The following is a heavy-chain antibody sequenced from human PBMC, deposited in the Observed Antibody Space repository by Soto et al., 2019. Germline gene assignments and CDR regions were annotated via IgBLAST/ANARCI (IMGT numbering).Heavy chain of an antibody. D-gene: IGHD3-16*01. V-gene: IGHV3-48*01. CDR2: ISSSSSTI. Sequence: GGSLRLSCAASGFTFSGYGMNWVSQETGKGLEWVSYISSSSSTIYYADFVKGRFTISRDNAKNSLYLQMNSLRAEDTAVYYCARVPYYYDYTRPLENYYYYMDVWGKGTTVTVSS. J-gene: IGHJ6*03. CDR1: GFTFSGYG. CDR3: ARVPYYYDYTRPLENYYYYMDV.